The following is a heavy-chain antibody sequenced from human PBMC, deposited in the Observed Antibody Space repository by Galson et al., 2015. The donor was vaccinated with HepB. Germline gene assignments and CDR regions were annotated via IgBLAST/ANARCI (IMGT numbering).Heavy chain of an antibody. CDR2: ISGSGGST. D-gene: IGHD6-13*01. CDR3: AKSSSSSLWGGFDP. J-gene: IGHJ5*02. CDR1: GFTFSSYA. V-gene: IGHV3-23*01. Sequence: SLRLSCAASGFTFSSYAMTWVRQAPGKGLEWVSAISGSGGSTYYADSVKGRFTISRDNSKNTLSLQMNSLRAEDTAVYYCAKSSSSSLWGGFDPWGQGTLVIVSS.